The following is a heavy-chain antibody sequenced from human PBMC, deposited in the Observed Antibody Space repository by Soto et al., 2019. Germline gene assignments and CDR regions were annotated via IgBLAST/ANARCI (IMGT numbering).Heavy chain of an antibody. CDR1: GFTFIDSP. J-gene: IGHJ4*02. Sequence: GGSLRLSGAASGFTFIDSPMHWVRQASGKGLEWVGRIRNKTNNDATAYASSVKGRFTISRDDSKNTAYLQLNSLKTEDTAVYYCTSHSPEDMIRKWGQGALVTVSS. CDR3: TSHSPEDMIRK. D-gene: IGHD2-15*01. CDR2: IRNKTNNDAT. V-gene: IGHV3-73*01.